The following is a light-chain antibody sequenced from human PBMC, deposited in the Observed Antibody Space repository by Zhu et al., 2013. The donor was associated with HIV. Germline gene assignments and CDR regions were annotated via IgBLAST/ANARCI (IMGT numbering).Light chain of an antibody. Sequence: QSVLTQPPSVSGAPGQRVTISCTGSSSNIGAGYDVHWYQQLPGTAPKLLIYVNSNRPSGVPDRFSGSKSGTSASLAITGLQAEDEADYYCGTWDGSLSVGVFGGGTKLTVL. CDR2: VNS. CDR3: GTWDGSLSVGV. V-gene: IGLV1-40*01. CDR1: SSNIGAGYD. J-gene: IGLJ2*01.